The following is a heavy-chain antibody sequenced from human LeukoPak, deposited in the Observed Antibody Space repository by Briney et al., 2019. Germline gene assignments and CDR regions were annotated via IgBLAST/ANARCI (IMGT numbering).Heavy chain of an antibody. Sequence: GGSLRLSCAASGFTFSSYWMSWVRQAPGKGLEWVANIKQDGSEKYYVDSVKGRFTISRDNAKNSLYLQMNSLRAEDTAAYYCARLITMIVLDYWGQGTLVTVSS. D-gene: IGHD3-22*01. V-gene: IGHV3-7*01. CDR2: IKQDGSEK. CDR1: GFTFSSYW. CDR3: ARLITMIVLDY. J-gene: IGHJ4*02.